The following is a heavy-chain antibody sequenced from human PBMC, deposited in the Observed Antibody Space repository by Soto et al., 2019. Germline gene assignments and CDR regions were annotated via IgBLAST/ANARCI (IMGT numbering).Heavy chain of an antibody. V-gene: IGHV3-15*07. CDR3: PTDRTSISWSTNYYYAMAV. J-gene: IGHJ6*04. CDR1: GFTFNKAW. CDR2: IKSQTDGGTT. D-gene: IGHD3-3*01. Sequence: EVQLVESGGGLVKPGGSLRLSCAASGFTFNKAWMNWVRQAPGKGLEWVGRIKSQTDGGTTDYAAPVKGRFTVSRDDSENTRYLQRNSLKIEDTAVNYCPTDRTSISWSTNYYYAMAVGGKGTRVPSPQ.